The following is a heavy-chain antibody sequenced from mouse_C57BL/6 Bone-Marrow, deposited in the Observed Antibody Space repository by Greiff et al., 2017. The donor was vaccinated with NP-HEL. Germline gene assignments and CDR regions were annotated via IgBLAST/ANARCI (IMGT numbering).Heavy chain of an antibody. V-gene: IGHV1-9*01. Sequence: VKLQESGAELMKPGASVKLSCKATGYTFTGNWIEWVKQRPGHGLEWIGEILPGSGNTYYNERFKGKATFTADTSSNTAYMQLSSLTTEDSAIYYCARDYYGSSYCDYWGQGTTLTVSS. D-gene: IGHD1-1*01. CDR1: GYTFTGNW. CDR3: ARDYYGSSYCDY. CDR2: ILPGSGNT. J-gene: IGHJ2*01.